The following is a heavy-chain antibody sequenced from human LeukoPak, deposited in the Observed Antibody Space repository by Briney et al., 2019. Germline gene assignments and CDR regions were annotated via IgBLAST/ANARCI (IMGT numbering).Heavy chain of an antibody. D-gene: IGHD5-18*01. J-gene: IGHJ4*02. CDR1: GFPFTNNP. Sequence: PGGSLRLSCVVSGFPFTNNPMNWVRQAPGKGLEWVSHISNDITTTYYAESVKGRFTISRDNAKNSLYLQMNSLRVEDTAVYYCARDGGKSYEIDYWGQGTLVTVSS. V-gene: IGHV3-48*01. CDR2: ISNDITTT. CDR3: ARDGGKSYEIDY.